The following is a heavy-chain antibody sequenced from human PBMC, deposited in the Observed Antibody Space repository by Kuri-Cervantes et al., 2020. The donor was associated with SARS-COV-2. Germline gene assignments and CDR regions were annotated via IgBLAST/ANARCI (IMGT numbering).Heavy chain of an antibody. CDR2: IYYSGST. CDR3: ARPNIKQWLVLFGTGSAFDI. CDR1: GGSISSSSYY. D-gene: IGHD6-19*01. J-gene: IGHJ3*02. Sequence: SETLSLTCTVSGGSISSSSYYWGWIRQPPGKGLEWIGSIYYSGSTYYNPSPESRVTISVDTSKNQFSLKLSSVTAADTAVYYCARPNIKQWLVLFGTGSAFDIWGQGTMVTVSS. V-gene: IGHV4-39*01.